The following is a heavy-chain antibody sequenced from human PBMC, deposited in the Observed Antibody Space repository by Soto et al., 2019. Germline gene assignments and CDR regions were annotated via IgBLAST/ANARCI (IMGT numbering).Heavy chain of an antibody. CDR1: GFTFSSYT. V-gene: IGHV3-48*01. CDR2: ISTSTLTI. D-gene: IGHD1-1*01. CDR3: ARERGGDLNWYHGLDV. J-gene: IGHJ6*02. Sequence: EVRLVESGGGLVQPGESLRLSCAASGFTFSSYTMSWVRQAPGKGLEWISYISTSTLTIYYADSVEGRFTISRDNAKNSLYLQMNRLRAEDTAVYYCARERGGDLNWYHGLDVWGQGTTVTVSS.